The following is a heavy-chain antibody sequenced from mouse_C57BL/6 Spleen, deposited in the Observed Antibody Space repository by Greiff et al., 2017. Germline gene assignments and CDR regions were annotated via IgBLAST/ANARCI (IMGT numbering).Heavy chain of an antibody. V-gene: IGHV1-81*01. D-gene: IGHD3-2*02. CDR2: IYPRSGNT. Sequence: QVQLKESGAELARPGASVKLSCKASGYTFTSYGISWAKQRTGQGLEWIGEIYPRSGNTYYNEKFKGKATLTADKSSSTAYMELRSLTSEDSAVYFCARWAAQATCYFDYWGQGTTLTVSS. CDR3: ARWAAQATCYFDY. CDR1: GYTFTSYG. J-gene: IGHJ2*01.